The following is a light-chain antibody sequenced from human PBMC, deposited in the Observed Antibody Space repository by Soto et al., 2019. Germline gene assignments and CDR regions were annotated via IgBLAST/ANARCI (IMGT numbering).Light chain of an antibody. V-gene: IGLV2-11*01. CDR1: SSDVGRYDR. J-gene: IGLJ1*01. Sequence: QSALTQPRSVSGSPGQSVTISCTGTSSDVGRYDRVSWDQQHPGKAPKVMIYDVSQRPSGVPDRFSGSKSGNTASLTISGLQAEDEADYYCCSYAGSYTIYVFGTGTKLTVL. CDR3: CSYAGSYTIYV. CDR2: DVS.